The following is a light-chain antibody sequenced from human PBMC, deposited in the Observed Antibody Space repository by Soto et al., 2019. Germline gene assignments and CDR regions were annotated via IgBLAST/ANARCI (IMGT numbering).Light chain of an antibody. Sequence: DIVMTQSPLSLSVTPGAPASISCRSSQSLLHSKGYNYLDWYLQKPGQSPQLLIYLGSNRASGVPDRFSGSGSGKNFTLKISRVEAEDVGVYYCMQALQSSWTFGQGTKVEIK. CDR2: LGS. CDR1: QSLLHSKGYNY. V-gene: IGKV2-28*01. J-gene: IGKJ1*01. CDR3: MQALQSSWT.